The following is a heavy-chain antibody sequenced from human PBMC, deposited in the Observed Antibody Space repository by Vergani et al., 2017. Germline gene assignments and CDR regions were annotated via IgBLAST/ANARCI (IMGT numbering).Heavy chain of an antibody. CDR2: ISYDGTQK. V-gene: IGHV3-30*03. Sequence: QVHLLESGGGVVQPGRSLRLSCVVSGFTSSYYGMHWVRQAPGKGLEWVAVISYDGTQKYYADSVKGRFTISRDNSKSTLYLQMNSLRTEDTAVCYCATKSCGPAGCQIGYLREWGQGALVAVSS. J-gene: IGHJ1*01. D-gene: IGHD2-2*01. CDR1: GFTSSYYG. CDR3: ATKSCGPAGCQIGYLRE.